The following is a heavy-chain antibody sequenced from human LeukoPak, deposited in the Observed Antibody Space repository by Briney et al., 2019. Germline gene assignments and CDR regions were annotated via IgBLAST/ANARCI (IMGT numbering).Heavy chain of an antibody. J-gene: IGHJ4*02. CDR1: GGSFGEYY. CDR2: VHHSETA. D-gene: IGHD3-22*01. Sequence: SETLSLTCAVYGGSFGEYYCNWIRQSPGKGLEWVGEVHHSETANYNPSLKSRVTMSVDTSKNQFSLKLSSVTAADTAVYYCARGGYYDSSGYYPNFDYWGQGTLVTVSS. V-gene: IGHV4-34*01. CDR3: ARGGYYDSSGYYPNFDY.